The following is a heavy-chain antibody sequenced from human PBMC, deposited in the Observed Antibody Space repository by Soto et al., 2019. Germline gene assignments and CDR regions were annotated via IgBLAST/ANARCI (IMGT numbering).Heavy chain of an antibody. CDR1: GGSISSGAYY. Sequence: PSETLSLTCTVSGGSISSGAYYWSWIRQHPGKGLEWIGYIYYIGSTYYNPSLRSRVAISVHTSENQFSLRLTSVTAADTAVYYCARGYYYGSGSYRPVEYWFDPWGQGTLVTVSS. D-gene: IGHD3-10*01. V-gene: IGHV4-31*03. J-gene: IGHJ5*02. CDR3: ARGYYYGSGSYRPVEYWFDP. CDR2: IYYIGST.